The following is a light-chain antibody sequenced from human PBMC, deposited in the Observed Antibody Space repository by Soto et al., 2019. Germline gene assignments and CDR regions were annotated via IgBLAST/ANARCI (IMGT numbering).Light chain of an antibody. V-gene: IGKV3-20*01. CDR3: QQYGSSPT. Sequence: EIVLTQSPATLSLSPGERATLSCRASQSVSSYLAWYQQKPGQAPRLLIYGTSSRATGIPDRFSGSGSGTDFTLASGGLEPEDFAVYSCQQYGSSPTFGGGTKVDI. CDR1: QSVSSY. J-gene: IGKJ4*01. CDR2: GTS.